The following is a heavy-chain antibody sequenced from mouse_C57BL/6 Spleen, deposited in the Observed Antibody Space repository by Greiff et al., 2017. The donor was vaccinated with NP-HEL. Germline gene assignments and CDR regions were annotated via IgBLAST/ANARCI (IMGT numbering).Heavy chain of an antibody. CDR2: INPNNGGT. CDR1: GYTFTDYY. CDR3: ARSRGNYRAWFAY. Sequence: EVKLQQSGPELVKPGASVKISCKASGYTFTDYYMNWVKQSHGKSLEWIGDINPNNGGTSYNQKFKGKATLTVDKSSSTAYMELRSLTSEDSAVYYCARSRGNYRAWFAYWGQGTLVTVSA. D-gene: IGHD2-1*01. V-gene: IGHV1-26*01. J-gene: IGHJ3*01.